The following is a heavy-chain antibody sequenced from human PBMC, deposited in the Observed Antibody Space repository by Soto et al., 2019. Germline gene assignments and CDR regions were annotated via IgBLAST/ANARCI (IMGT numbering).Heavy chain of an antibody. CDR3: ARDAPGNFDY. D-gene: IGHD1-26*01. CDR1: GGSISSDY. Sequence: SETLSLTCTVSGGSISSDYWSWIRQPPGKGLEWIGYIYYSGSTNYNPSLKSRVTISVDTSKNQFSLKLSSVTAADTALYYCARDAPGNFDYWGQGTLVTVSS. V-gene: IGHV4-59*01. CDR2: IYYSGST. J-gene: IGHJ4*02.